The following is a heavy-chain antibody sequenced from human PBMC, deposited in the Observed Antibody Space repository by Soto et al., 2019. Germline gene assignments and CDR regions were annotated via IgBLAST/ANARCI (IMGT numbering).Heavy chain of an antibody. Sequence: QVQLQESGPGLVKPSGTLSLTCAVSGDSISSRNWWTWARQPPGKGLEWIGEIYHSGSTNYSPTLKSRVTISVDMSKNQFSLKLTSVTAADTAVYYCARGGNVAAAGTIYLDSWGQGTLVTVSS. V-gene: IGHV4-4*02. J-gene: IGHJ4*02. D-gene: IGHD6-13*01. CDR2: IYHSGST. CDR3: ARGGNVAAAGTIYLDS. CDR1: GDSISSRNW.